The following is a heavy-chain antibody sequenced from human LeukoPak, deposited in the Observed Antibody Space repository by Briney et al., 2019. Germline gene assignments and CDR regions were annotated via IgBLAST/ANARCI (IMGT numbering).Heavy chain of an antibody. J-gene: IGHJ5*02. V-gene: IGHV3-23*01. CDR3: TKAPSSSGWYA. D-gene: IGHD6-19*01. CDR1: GFTFSIYA. Sequence: GSLRLSCAASGFTFSIYAMTWVRQAPGKGLEWVSIISGSGGSTYYADSVKGRFTISRDNSKNTLYLQMNSLRAEDTAVYYCTKAPSSSGWYAWGQGTLVTVSS. CDR2: ISGSGGST.